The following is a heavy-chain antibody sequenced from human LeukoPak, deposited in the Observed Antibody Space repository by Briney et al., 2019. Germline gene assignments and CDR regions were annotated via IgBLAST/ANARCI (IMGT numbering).Heavy chain of an antibody. CDR1: GVSISSYY. CDR3: AREVSGSGWYLDY. Sequence: SETLSLTCTVSGVSISSYYWSWIRQPPGKGLEWIGYIYYSGSTNYNPSLKSRVTISVDTSKNQFSLKLNSVTAADTAVYYCAREVSGSGWYLDYWGQGNLVTVSS. J-gene: IGHJ4*02. CDR2: IYYSGST. V-gene: IGHV4-59*01. D-gene: IGHD6-19*01.